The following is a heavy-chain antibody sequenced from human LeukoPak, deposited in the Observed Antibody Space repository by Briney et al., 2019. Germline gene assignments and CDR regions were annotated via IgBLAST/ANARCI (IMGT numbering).Heavy chain of an antibody. J-gene: IGHJ4*02. Sequence: SQTLSLTCTVSGGSISSGSYYWNWIRQPPGKGLEWIGYIYSSGSTNYDPSLKGRGTISVDTSKNQFSLKLTSVTAADTAVYYCARAPMIRGDLPFDYWGQGTLVTVSS. V-gene: IGHV4-61*01. D-gene: IGHD3-10*01. CDR3: ARAPMIRGDLPFDY. CDR2: IYSSGST. CDR1: GGSISSGSYY.